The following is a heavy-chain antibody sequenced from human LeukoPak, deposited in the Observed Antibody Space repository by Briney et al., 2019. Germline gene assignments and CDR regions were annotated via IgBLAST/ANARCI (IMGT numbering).Heavy chain of an antibody. J-gene: IGHJ4*02. CDR3: AKDYTHQWLVIDY. V-gene: IGHV3-21*04. CDR2: ISSSSSYI. CDR1: GFTFSSYS. Sequence: GGSLRPSCAASGFTFSSYSMNWVRQAPGKGLEWVPSISSSSSYIYYADSVKGRFTISRDNAKNSLYLQMNSLRAEDTALYYCAKDYTHQWLVIDYWGQGTLVTVSS. D-gene: IGHD6-19*01.